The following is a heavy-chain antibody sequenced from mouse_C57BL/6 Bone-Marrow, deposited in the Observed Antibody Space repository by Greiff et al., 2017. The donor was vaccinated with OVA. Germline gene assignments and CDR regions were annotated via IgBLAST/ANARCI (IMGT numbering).Heavy chain of an antibody. D-gene: IGHD2-3*01. Sequence: EVKLVESEGGLVQPGSSMKLSCTASGFTFSDYYMAWVRQVPEKGLEWVANINYDGSSTYYLDSLKSRFIISRDNAKNILYLQMSSLKSEDTATYYCARDYDDGYLMDYWGQGTSVTVSS. CDR1: GFTFSDYY. CDR3: ARDYDDGYLMDY. CDR2: INYDGSST. V-gene: IGHV5-16*01. J-gene: IGHJ4*01.